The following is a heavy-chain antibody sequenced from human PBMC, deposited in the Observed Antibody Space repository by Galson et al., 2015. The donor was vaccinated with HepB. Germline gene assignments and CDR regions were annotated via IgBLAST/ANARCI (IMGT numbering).Heavy chain of an antibody. D-gene: IGHD5-24*01. Sequence: SLRLSCAASGFIFSDYYMDWVRQAPGKGLEWAGRIRNRANSHTTEYAASVKGRFSISRDDSKNSLYLQMNSLRAEDTAVYYCAKDRKRWLQLGAFDIWGQGTMVTVSS. CDR3: AKDRKRWLQLGAFDI. CDR1: GFIFSDYY. CDR2: IRNRANSHTT. J-gene: IGHJ3*02. V-gene: IGHV3-72*01.